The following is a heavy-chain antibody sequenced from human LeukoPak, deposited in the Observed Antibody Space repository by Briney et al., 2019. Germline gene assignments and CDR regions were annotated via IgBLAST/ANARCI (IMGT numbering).Heavy chain of an antibody. D-gene: IGHD3-22*01. CDR2: IIPILGIA. CDR1: GGTFSSYA. Sequence: SVKVSCKASGGTFSSYAISWVRQAPGQGLEWMGRIIPILGIANYAQKFQGRVTITADKSTSTAYMELSSLRSEDTAVYYCARDWTYYYDSSTWGQGTLVTVSS. CDR3: ARDWTYYYDSST. J-gene: IGHJ5*02. V-gene: IGHV1-69*04.